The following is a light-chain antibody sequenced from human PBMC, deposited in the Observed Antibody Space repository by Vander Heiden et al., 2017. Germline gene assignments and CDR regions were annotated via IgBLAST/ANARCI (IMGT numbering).Light chain of an antibody. J-gene: IGKJ1*01. V-gene: IGKV3-15*01. CDR3: QQYNNWPPS. CDR2: GAS. Sequence: EIVMTQSPATLSVSPGERATLSCRASQSVSSNLAWYQQKPGQAPRLLIYGASTMDTGIPARFSGSGSGTEFTLTISSLQSEDFAVYYCQQYNNWPPSFGQGTKVEIK. CDR1: QSVSSN.